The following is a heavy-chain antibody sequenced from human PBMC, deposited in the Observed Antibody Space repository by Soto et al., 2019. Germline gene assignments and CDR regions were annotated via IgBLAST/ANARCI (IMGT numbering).Heavy chain of an antibody. D-gene: IGHD3-10*01. V-gene: IGHV1-2*02. CDR3: ARDTLTMVRGVPYYYYGMDV. CDR1: GYTFTGYY. CDR2: INPNSGGT. Sequence: ASVKVSCKASGYTFTGYYMHWVRQAPGRGLEWMGWINPNSGGTNYAQKFQGRVTMTRDTSISTAYMELSRLRSDDTAVYYCARDTLTMVRGVPYYYYGMDVWGQGTTVTVS. J-gene: IGHJ6*02.